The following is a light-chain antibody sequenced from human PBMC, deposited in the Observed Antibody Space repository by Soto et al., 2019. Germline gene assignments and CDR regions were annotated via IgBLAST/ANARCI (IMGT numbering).Light chain of an antibody. CDR3: QQYYSAPRT. J-gene: IGKJ1*01. CDR2: WAS. V-gene: IGKV4-1*01. Sequence: DIVMTQSPDSLAVSLGERATINCKSSQSVLYSSNNKNYLAWYQQKPGQPPKVLIYWASTRESGVPDRFSGSGSGTDFTLTISSLQAEDVAVYYCQQYYSAPRTFCQGTKVEIK. CDR1: QSVLYSSNNKNY.